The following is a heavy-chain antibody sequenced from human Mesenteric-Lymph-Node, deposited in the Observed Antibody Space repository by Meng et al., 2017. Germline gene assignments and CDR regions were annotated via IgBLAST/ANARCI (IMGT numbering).Heavy chain of an antibody. CDR2: IYYGGST. V-gene: IGHV4-59*01. CDR1: GGSISSYY. J-gene: IGHJ3*02. CDR3: ARDRAAGYYDSSGYYRPRTDAFDI. D-gene: IGHD3-22*01. Sequence: SETLSLTCTVSGGSISSYYWSWIRQPPGKGLEWIAYIYYGGSTNYNPSLKSRVTISVDTSKNQLSLKLSSVTAADTAVYYCARDRAAGYYDSSGYYRPRTDAFDIWGQGTMVTVSS.